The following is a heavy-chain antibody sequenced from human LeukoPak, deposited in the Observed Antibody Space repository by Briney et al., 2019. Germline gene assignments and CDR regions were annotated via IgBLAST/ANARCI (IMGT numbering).Heavy chain of an antibody. Sequence: GGSLRLSCAASGFTFSSYGMHWVRQAPGKGLEWVAVIWYDGSNKYYADSVKGRFTISRDNSKNTLYLQMNSLRAEGTAVYYCARDYTSSGWYINNWFDPWGQGTLVTVSS. J-gene: IGHJ5*02. V-gene: IGHV3-33*01. CDR2: IWYDGSNK. CDR1: GFTFSSYG. D-gene: IGHD6-19*01. CDR3: ARDYTSSGWYINNWFDP.